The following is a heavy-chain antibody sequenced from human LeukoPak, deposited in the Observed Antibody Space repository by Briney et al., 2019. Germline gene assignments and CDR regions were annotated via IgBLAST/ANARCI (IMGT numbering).Heavy chain of an antibody. CDR3: PGGFGHNWSPFEN. Sequence: GGSLRLSCAASGFTFRNYWMHWVRQAPGKGLVWVSRINGDGSDISYADFVKDRFTISRDNAKNTLSLQMDSLTDDDTALYYCPGGFGHNWSPFENWGQGTLVAVSS. V-gene: IGHV3-74*01. CDR1: GFTFRNYW. CDR2: INGDGSDI. D-gene: IGHD1-1*01. J-gene: IGHJ4*02.